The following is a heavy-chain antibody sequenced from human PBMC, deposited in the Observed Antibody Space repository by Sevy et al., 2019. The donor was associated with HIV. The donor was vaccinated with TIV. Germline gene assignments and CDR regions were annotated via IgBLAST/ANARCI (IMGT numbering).Heavy chain of an antibody. Sequence: GGSLRLSCVASGFTLNSYAMHWVRQTPVRGLEWMAVISYDGKDTYYADSVKGRFTISKDSSKNTLYLQMNSLRTEDKGLYYCARAGDHSQNNVNPRLFYAYWGQGTVVTVSS. D-gene: IGHD2-2*01. CDR3: ARAGDHSQNNVNPRLFYAY. J-gene: IGHJ4*02. CDR2: ISYDGKDT. CDR1: GFTLNSYA. V-gene: IGHV3-30*04.